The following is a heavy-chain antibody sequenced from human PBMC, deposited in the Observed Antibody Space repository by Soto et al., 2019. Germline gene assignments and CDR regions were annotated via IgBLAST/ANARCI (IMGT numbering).Heavy chain of an antibody. J-gene: IGHJ5*02. CDR1: GGSISSSNW. D-gene: IGHD2-2*02. V-gene: IGHV4-4*02. Sequence: QVQLQESGPGLVKPSGTLSLTCAVSGGSISSSNWWSWVRQPPGKGLEWIGEIYHSGSTNYNPSLKSRVTISVDTSKNQFSLKLSSVTAADTAVYYCARASERPRPAAIWRFDPWGQGTLVTVSS. CDR2: IYHSGST. CDR3: ARASERPRPAAIWRFDP.